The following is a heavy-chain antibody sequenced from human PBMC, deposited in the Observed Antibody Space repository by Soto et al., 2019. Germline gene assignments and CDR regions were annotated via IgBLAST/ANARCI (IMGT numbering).Heavy chain of an antibody. CDR2: IIPLFGAA. CDR3: GRSHTYAYLFDP. CDR1: GGTFSSYY. V-gene: IGHV1-69*15. J-gene: IGHJ5*02. Sequence: QVQLLQSGAEVKKPGSSVKVSCKASGGTFSSYYINWVRQAPGQGLELMGRIIPLFGAANYAQKFQGRVTCTADESTTTAYMELSNLRPEDAAVDYCGRSHTYAYLFDPWGQGTLVTVSS. D-gene: IGHD3-16*01.